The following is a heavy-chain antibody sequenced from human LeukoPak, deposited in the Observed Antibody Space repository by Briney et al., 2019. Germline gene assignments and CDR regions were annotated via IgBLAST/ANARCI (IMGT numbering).Heavy chain of an antibody. CDR1: GYTFTGYY. D-gene: IGHD3-22*01. J-gene: IGHJ6*02. V-gene: IGHV1-2*02. CDR3: ATEASGYDSSGYYYYYYYGMDV. Sequence: ASVKVSCKASGYTFTGYYMHWVRQAPGQGLEWVGWINPNSGGTNYAQKFQGRVTMTRDTSISTAYMELSRLRSDDTAVYYCATEASGYDSSGYYYYYYYGMDVWGQGTTVTVSS. CDR2: INPNSGGT.